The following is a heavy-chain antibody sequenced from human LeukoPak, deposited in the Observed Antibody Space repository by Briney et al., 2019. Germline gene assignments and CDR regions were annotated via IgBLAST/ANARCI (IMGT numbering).Heavy chain of an antibody. V-gene: IGHV4-30-4*08. CDR2: IYYSGST. J-gene: IGHJ6*03. CDR1: GGSISSGDYY. CDR3: ARDLYYGSGSYYNYYYYYMDV. Sequence: SKTLSLTCTVSGGSISSGDYYWSWIRQPPGKGLEWIGYIYYSGSTYYNPSLKSRVTISVDTSKNQFSLKLSSVTAADTAVYYCARDLYYGSGSYYNYYYYYMDVWGKGTTVTVSS. D-gene: IGHD3-10*01.